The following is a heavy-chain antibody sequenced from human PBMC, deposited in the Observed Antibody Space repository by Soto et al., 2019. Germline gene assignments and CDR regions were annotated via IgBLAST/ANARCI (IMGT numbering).Heavy chain of an antibody. CDR3: VKDNLAGGADV. CDR2: MYSSGDV. V-gene: IGHV3-9*01. D-gene: IGHD3-10*01. J-gene: IGHJ6*02. CDR1: GFALRDSA. Sequence: VQLVESGGALVQPGGSLRLSCATSGFALRDSAMHWVRQVSGGGLQWVSGMYSSGDVGYAGSVRGRFTMYRDVARNALFLQLRSLTADDTALYYCVKDNLAGGADVWGQGTTVTVSS.